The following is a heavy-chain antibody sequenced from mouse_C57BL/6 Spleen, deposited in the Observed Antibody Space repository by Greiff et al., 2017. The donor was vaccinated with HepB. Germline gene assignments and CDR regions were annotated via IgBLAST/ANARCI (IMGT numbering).Heavy chain of an antibody. V-gene: IGHV1-18*01. J-gene: IGHJ1*03. Sequence: VQLQQSGPELVKPGASVKIPCKASGYTFTDYNMDWVKQSHGKSLEWIGDINPNNGGTIYNQKFKGKATLTVGKSSSTAYMELRSLTSEDTAVYYCARDGGSSYDWYFDVWGTGTTVTVSS. CDR1: GYTFTDYN. CDR3: ARDGGSSYDWYFDV. D-gene: IGHD1-1*01. CDR2: INPNNGGT.